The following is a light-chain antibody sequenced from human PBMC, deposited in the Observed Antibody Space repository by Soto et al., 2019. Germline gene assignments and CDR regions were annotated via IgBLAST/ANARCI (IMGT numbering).Light chain of an antibody. CDR2: KVS. V-gene: IGKV2-30*01. CDR3: LQGTHWPPT. CDR1: QSLLYTNGNTY. J-gene: IGKJ1*01. Sequence: DVVMTQSPLSLPVTLGQPASISCRSSQSLLYTNGNTYLHWFQRRPGQSPRRLIYKVSNRDSGVPDRFSGSGSGTDFTLRINRVEAEDVGVYYCLQGTHWPPTFGQGTKVEIE.